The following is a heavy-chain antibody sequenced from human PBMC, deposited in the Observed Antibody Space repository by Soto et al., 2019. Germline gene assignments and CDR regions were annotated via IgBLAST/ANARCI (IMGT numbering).Heavy chain of an antibody. J-gene: IGHJ4*02. D-gene: IGHD1-26*01. CDR3: ARGRSGSYLSWLFDY. Sequence: GGSLRLSCAASGFTFSSYGMHWVRQAPGKGLEWVAVIWYDGSNKYYADSVKGRFTISRDNSKNTLYLQMNSLRAEDTAVYYCARGRSGSYLSWLFDYWGQGTLVTVSS. CDR1: GFTFSSYG. V-gene: IGHV3-33*01. CDR2: IWYDGSNK.